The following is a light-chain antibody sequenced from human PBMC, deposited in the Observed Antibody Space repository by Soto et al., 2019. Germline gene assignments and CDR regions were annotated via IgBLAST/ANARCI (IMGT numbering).Light chain of an antibody. Sequence: EVLMTQSPDTLYVSPGERVTLSCRASQSVSDNLAWYQQKPGQGPRLLVYRASTRTLGIPARFGGSESGTEFTPTISSLQSEDFAVYYCQQYNSWPITFGQGTRLEIK. CDR3: QQYNSWPIT. V-gene: IGKV3-15*01. CDR1: QSVSDN. CDR2: RAS. J-gene: IGKJ5*01.